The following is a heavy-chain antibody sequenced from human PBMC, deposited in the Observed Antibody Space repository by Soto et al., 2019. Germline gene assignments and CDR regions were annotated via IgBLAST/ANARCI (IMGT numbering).Heavy chain of an antibody. J-gene: IGHJ5*02. CDR2: IKSDGSST. CDR3: GRDGLPWVGWFDP. D-gene: IGHD4-17*01. Sequence: EVQLVESGGGLVQPGGSLRLSCAASGFTFSNYWMHWVRQAPGKGPVWVSRIKSDGSSTSYADFVKGRFTISRDNAKKPLVLQMKRLRGEETAVYYCGRDGLPWVGWFDPWGQGTLVTVSS. CDR1: GFTFSNYW. V-gene: IGHV3-74*01.